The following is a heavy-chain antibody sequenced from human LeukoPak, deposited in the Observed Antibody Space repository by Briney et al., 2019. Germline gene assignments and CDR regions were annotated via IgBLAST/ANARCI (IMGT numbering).Heavy chain of an antibody. J-gene: IGHJ4*02. CDR3: ARVASGSYSHFDY. CDR2: IYPGGST. V-gene: IGHV3-53*01. Sequence: GGSLRLSCAGPGFTVSSNYMSWVRQAPRKGLEWVSIIYPGGSTYYADSVKGRFTISRDNSKNTLYLQMNSLRAEDTAVYYCARVASGSYSHFDYWGQGTLVTVSS. CDR1: GFTVSSNY. D-gene: IGHD3-10*01.